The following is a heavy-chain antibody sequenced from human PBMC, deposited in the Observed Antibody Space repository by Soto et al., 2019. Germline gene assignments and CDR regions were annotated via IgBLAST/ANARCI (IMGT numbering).Heavy chain of an antibody. CDR3: ARSCSGGSCHSAY. J-gene: IGHJ4*02. Sequence: ASVKVSCKASGYTFSNYGINWVRQAPGQGLEWMGWISPFTGDTHYTQSLQDRVTMTTDTSTSTAYMELRSLRSADTAVYYCARSCSGGSCHSAYWGQGTLVTVS. V-gene: IGHV1-18*04. D-gene: IGHD2-15*01. CDR1: GYTFSNYG. CDR2: ISPFTGDT.